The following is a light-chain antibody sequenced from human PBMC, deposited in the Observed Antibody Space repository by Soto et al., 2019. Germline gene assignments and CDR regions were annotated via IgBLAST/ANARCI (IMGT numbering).Light chain of an antibody. CDR2: GAS. CDR3: QQYGSSSGWT. Sequence: GERATLSCRASQTVSSNLLAWYQQNLGQAPRLLIYGASNRATGIPDRFSGSGSGTDFTLTISRLEPEDFAVYYCQQYGSSSGWTFGQGTKVDIK. CDR1: QTVSSNL. J-gene: IGKJ1*01. V-gene: IGKV3-20*01.